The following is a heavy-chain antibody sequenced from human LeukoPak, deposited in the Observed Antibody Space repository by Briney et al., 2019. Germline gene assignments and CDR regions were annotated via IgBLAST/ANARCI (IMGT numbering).Heavy chain of an antibody. J-gene: IGHJ6*03. CDR3: ARDLWYGSGSSYYYYYYYMDV. CDR2: IYYSGST. V-gene: IGHV4-39*07. Sequence: SETLSLTCTVSGGSISSSSYYWGWIRQPPGKGLEWIGSIYYSGSTYYNPSLKSRVTISVDTSKNQFSLKLSSVTAADTAVYYCARDLWYGSGSSYYYYYYYMDVWGKGTTVTVSS. D-gene: IGHD3-10*01. CDR1: GGSISSSSYY.